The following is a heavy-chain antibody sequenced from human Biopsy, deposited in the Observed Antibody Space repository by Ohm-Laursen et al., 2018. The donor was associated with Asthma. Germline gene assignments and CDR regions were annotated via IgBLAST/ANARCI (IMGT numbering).Heavy chain of an antibody. CDR2: LIPVLGTA. D-gene: IGHD5-12*01. Sequence: SSVKVSCKASGDSLGSFINYAISWVRQAPRQGLEWMGGLIPVLGTADYAPMFKGRVTITADESTSTAYLELTSLRFEDTAVYYCARGYSGTDRIVYYYSGMEVWGQGTTVTVS. CDR1: GDSLGSFINYA. V-gene: IGHV1-69*01. J-gene: IGHJ6*02. CDR3: ARGYSGTDRIVYYYSGMEV.